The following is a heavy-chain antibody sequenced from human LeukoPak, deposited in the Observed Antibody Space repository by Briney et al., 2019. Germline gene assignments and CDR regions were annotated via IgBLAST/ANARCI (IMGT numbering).Heavy chain of an antibody. CDR1: RFTFDEYG. J-gene: IGHJ3*02. CDR3: ARPGPDAFDI. V-gene: IGHV3-20*04. CDR2: ITWNGRSI. Sequence: GGSLRLSCAASRFTFDEYGMSWVRQTAGKGLEWVSGITWNGRSIGYADSVKGRFTVSRDNAKSSLYLQMNSLRAEDTALYYCARPGPDAFDIWGQGTMVTVSS.